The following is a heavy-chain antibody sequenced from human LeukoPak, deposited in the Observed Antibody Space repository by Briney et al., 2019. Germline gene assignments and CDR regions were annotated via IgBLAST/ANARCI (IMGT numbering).Heavy chain of an antibody. V-gene: IGHV4-59*01. CDR2: IYYSGST. J-gene: IGHJ4*02. Sequence: SETLSLTCTVSGGSISSYYWSWIRQPPGEGLDCIGYIYYSGSTNYNPSLKSRVTITVDTSKNQFSLKLSSVTAADTAVYYCARVRSRDGYLYFDYWGQGTLVTVSS. CDR1: GGSISSYY. CDR3: ARVRSRDGYLYFDY. D-gene: IGHD5-24*01.